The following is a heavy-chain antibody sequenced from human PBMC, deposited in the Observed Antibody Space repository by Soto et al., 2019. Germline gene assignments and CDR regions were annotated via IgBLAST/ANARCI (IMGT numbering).Heavy chain of an antibody. CDR3: AKDRYYYYCLDV. V-gene: IGHV3-30*18. J-gene: IGHJ6*03. CDR1: GFTFSSYG. Sequence: QVQLVESGGGVVQPGRSLRLSCAASGFTFSSYGMHWVRQAPGKGLEWVAVISYDGSNKYYADSVKGRFTISRDNSKNTLYLQMNSLRVEDTAVYYCAKDRYYYYCLDVWGKGTTVTVSS. CDR2: ISYDGSNK.